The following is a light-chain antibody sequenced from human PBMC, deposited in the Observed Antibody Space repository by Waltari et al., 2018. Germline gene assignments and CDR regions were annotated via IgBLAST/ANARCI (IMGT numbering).Light chain of an antibody. J-gene: IGKJ1*01. CDR2: KAA. CDR3: HQYSSYSWT. V-gene: IGKV1-5*03. CDR1: QSVSSW. Sequence: DIKMTQSPSTQSASVGDRVTITCRASQSVSSWLAWYQQKPGKAPKLLLYKAASLESGVPSRFSGSGSGTEFTLTISSLQPDDFATYYCHQYSSYSWTFGQGTKVEIK.